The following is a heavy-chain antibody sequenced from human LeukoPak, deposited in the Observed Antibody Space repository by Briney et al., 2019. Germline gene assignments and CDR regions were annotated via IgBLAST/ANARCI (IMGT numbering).Heavy chain of an antibody. J-gene: IGHJ6*02. CDR3: ARERVDFGDWSRYYQYGMDV. CDR1: GFTFSSSS. Sequence: GGSLRLSCAASGFTFSSSSINWVRQAPGKGLEWVAGISSSSRDTYYADSVKGRFTISRDNAKKSLYLQMRSLRAEDTAVYYCARERVDFGDWSRYYQYGMDVWGQGTTVTVTS. V-gene: IGHV3-21*01. CDR2: ISSSSRDT. D-gene: IGHD4-17*01.